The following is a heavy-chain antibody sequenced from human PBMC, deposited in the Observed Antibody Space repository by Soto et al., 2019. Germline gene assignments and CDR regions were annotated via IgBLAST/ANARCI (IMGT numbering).Heavy chain of an antibody. D-gene: IGHD6-19*01. V-gene: IGHV3-23*01. Sequence: EVQLLESGGGLVQPGGFLRLSCAASGFTFSSYAMNWVRQAPGKGLEWVSVISGSGGSTYYADSVKGRFTISRDNSKNTLYLQMNSLRVEDTAVYYCASRSSGWYFDYWGQGTLVTVSS. CDR1: GFTFSSYA. CDR2: ISGSGGST. CDR3: ASRSSGWYFDY. J-gene: IGHJ4*02.